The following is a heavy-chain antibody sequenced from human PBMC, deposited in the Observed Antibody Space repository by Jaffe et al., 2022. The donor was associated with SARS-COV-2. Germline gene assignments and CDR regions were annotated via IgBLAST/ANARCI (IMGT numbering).Heavy chain of an antibody. CDR1: GFTFSAYG. Sequence: QVQVVESGGGVVQPGTSLRLSCVASGFTFSAYGMHWVRQAPGKGPEWVAVISFDGRNSSYVDSVKGRFTISRDNSRTTLYLQMNNLRTDDTAIYYCAKSGAGSGSYPKYNWFDPWGQGTLVTVSS. J-gene: IGHJ5*02. D-gene: IGHD3-10*01. V-gene: IGHV3-30*18. CDR3: AKSGAGSGSYPKYNWFDP. CDR2: ISFDGRNS.